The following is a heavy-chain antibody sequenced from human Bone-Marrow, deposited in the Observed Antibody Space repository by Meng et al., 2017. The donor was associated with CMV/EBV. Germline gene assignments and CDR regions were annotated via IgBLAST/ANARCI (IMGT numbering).Heavy chain of an antibody. J-gene: IGHJ5*02. CDR3: AREMYYYDSSGHNWFDP. CDR1: GYTFTGYY. Sequence: QVQLVQSGAELKKPGASVKVSCKASGYTFTGYYMHWVRQAPGQGLEWMGWINPNSGGTNYAQKFQGWVTMTRDTSISTAYMELSRLRSDDTAVYYCAREMYYYDSSGHNWFDPWGQGTLVTVSS. CDR2: INPNSGGT. D-gene: IGHD3-22*01. V-gene: IGHV1-2*04.